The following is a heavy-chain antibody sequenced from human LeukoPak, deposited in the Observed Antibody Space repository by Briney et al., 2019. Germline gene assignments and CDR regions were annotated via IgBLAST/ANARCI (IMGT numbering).Heavy chain of an antibody. D-gene: IGHD2-15*01. CDR1: GFTLSSYG. CDR3: ARDSGSGGSCLAY. Sequence: PGRSLRLSCSASGFTLSSYGMDSVRQAPGKGVERVAVISYDGSNKYYADSVKGRFTISRDNSKNTLYLQMNSLRAEDTAVYYCARDSGSGGSCLAYWGQGTLVTVSS. J-gene: IGHJ4*02. V-gene: IGHV3-33*01. CDR2: ISYDGSNK.